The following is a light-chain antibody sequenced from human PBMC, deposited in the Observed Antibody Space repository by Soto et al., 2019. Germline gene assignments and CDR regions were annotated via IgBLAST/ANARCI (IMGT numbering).Light chain of an antibody. V-gene: IGLV2-14*03. J-gene: IGLJ1*01. CDR3: SSYTSGSTHV. CDR2: DVS. Sequence: QSALTQPASVSGSPGQSITISCTGTSSDVGAYNFVSWYQQHPGKVPKLMIFDVSSRPSGVSDRFSGSKSGNTASLTISGLQDEDEGDYYCSSYTSGSTHVFGSGTKVTVL. CDR1: SSDVGAYNF.